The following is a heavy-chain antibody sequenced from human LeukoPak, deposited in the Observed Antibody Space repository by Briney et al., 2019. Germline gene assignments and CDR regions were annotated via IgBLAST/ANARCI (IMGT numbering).Heavy chain of an antibody. CDR2: TYYRSKWYN. V-gene: IGHV6-1*01. CDR1: GDSVSSNSAT. CDR3: ARRKAATFGMDV. J-gene: IGHJ6*02. Sequence: SQTLSLTCAISGDSVSSNSATLNWIRQSPSRGLEWLGRTYYRSKWYNDYAVSMKSRITINPDTSKNQFSLQLNSVTPEDTAVYYCARRKAATFGMDVWGQGTTVTVSS. D-gene: IGHD6-13*01.